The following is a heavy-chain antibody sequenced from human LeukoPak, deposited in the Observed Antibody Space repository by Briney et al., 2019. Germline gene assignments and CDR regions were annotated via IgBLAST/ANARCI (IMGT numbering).Heavy chain of an antibody. CDR2: ISSGSSYI. J-gene: IGHJ4*02. CDR3: ARSMTTTCPDY. V-gene: IGHV3-21*01. CDR1: GFTFSSYA. Sequence: GGSLRLSCAASGFTFSSYAMSWVRQAPGKGLEWVSSISSGSSYIYYADSVKGRFTISRDNSKNTLYLQMNSLRAEDTAVYYCARSMTTTCPDYWGQGTLVTVSS. D-gene: IGHD4-11*01.